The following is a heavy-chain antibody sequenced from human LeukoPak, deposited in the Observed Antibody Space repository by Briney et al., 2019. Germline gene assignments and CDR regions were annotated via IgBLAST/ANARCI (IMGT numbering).Heavy chain of an antibody. J-gene: IGHJ4*02. CDR3: ARPEYRYGYILDY. CDR2: IKPDSGAT. D-gene: IGHD5-18*01. V-gene: IGHV1-2*02. CDR1: GYTFTGHY. Sequence: GASVKVSCKASGYTFTGHYIHWVRQAPGQGLEWMGWIKPDSGATNYAQKFQGRVTMTRDTSISTAHMEPNRLTSDDTAVYYCARPEYRYGYILDYWGQGTLVTVSS.